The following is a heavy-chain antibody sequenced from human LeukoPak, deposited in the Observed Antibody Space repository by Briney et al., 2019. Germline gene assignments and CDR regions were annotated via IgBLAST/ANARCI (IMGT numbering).Heavy chain of an antibody. D-gene: IGHD6-19*01. CDR1: GFTFTSFW. CDR3: ARDTSGGWYGLIDY. CDR2: IKQDGSEK. V-gene: IGHV3-7*01. J-gene: IGHJ4*02. Sequence: GGSLRLSCEASGFTFTSFWMSWVRQAPGKGLEWVANIKQDGSEKYYVDPVKGRFTISRDNAKNSLYLQMNSLRAEDTAVYYCARDTSGGWYGLIDYWGQGAPVTVSS.